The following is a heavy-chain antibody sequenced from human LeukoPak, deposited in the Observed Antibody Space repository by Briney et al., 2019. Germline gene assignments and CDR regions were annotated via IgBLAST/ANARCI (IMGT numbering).Heavy chain of an antibody. J-gene: IGHJ1*01. Sequence: GGSLRLSCAASGFSFSTYAMHWVRQAPGKGLEWVAYIRNDGSKRYYADSVKGRLTISRDNSKNTLSLQMNSLRGEDTAVYYCAKSPMTSVNYVDFWGQGTLVTVSS. CDR3: AKSPMTSVNYVDF. V-gene: IGHV3-30*02. CDR2: IRNDGSKR. CDR1: GFSFSTYA. D-gene: IGHD3-16*01.